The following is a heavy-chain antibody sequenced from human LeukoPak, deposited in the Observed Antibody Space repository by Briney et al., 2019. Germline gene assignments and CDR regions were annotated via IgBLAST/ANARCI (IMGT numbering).Heavy chain of an antibody. Sequence: SVKVSCKASGYTFTSYDINWVRQAPGQGLEWMGRIIPIFGTANYAQKFQGRVTITTDESTSTAYMELSSLRSEDTAVYYCARVPYYYDSSGYYYFDYWGQGTLVTVSS. CDR1: GYTFTSYD. V-gene: IGHV1-69*05. CDR2: IIPIFGTA. D-gene: IGHD3-22*01. J-gene: IGHJ4*02. CDR3: ARVPYYYDSSGYYYFDY.